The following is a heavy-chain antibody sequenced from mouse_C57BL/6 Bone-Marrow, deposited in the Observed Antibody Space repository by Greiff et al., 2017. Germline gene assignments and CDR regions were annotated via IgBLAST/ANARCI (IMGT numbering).Heavy chain of an antibody. CDR2: ILPGSGST. V-gene: IGHV1-9*01. D-gene: IGHD1-1*01. Sequence: VQRVESGAELMKPGASVKLSCKATGYTFTGYWIEWVKQRPGHGLEWIGEILPGSGSTNYNEKFKGKATFTADTSSNTAYMQRSSLTTEDSAIYYCARSPLNYYGSRYYFDYWGQGTTLTVSS. CDR1: GYTFTGYW. CDR3: ARSPLNYYGSRYYFDY. J-gene: IGHJ2*01.